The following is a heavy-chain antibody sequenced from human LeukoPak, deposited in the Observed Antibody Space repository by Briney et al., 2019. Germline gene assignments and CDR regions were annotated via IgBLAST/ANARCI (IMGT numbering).Heavy chain of an antibody. J-gene: IGHJ5*02. CDR3: ARDAYGGNSWGWFDP. V-gene: IGHV4-59*12. CDR1: GDSMSDYF. CDR2: IFYTGFT. Sequence: SETLSLTCTVSGDSMSDYFWTWIRQSPGKGLEWTGYIFYTGFTHYNPSLESRVTISVDTSKKQFSLRLNSVTAADTAVYYCARDAYGGNSWGWFDPWGQGTPVTVSS. D-gene: IGHD4-23*01.